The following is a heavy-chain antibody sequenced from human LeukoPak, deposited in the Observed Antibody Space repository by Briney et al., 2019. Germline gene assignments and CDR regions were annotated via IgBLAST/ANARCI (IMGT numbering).Heavy chain of an antibody. J-gene: IGHJ1*01. CDR2: IISIFGTV. CDR3: AREPYSSSSVYFQH. V-gene: IGHV1-69*13. Sequence: GASVKVSCKASGGTFSSYAISWVRQAPGQGLEWMGVIISIFGTVNYAQKFQGRVTITADESTSTAYMELSSLRSEDTAVYYCAREPYSSSSVYFQHWGQGTLVTVSS. D-gene: IGHD6-6*01. CDR1: GGTFSSYA.